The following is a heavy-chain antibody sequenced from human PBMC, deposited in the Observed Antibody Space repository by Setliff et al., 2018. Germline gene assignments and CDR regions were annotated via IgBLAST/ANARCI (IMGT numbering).Heavy chain of an antibody. Sequence: GGSLRLSCAASGFTFRNYAMNWVRQTPGKGLEWVSSVTGSGAVTFYADNVKGRFTISRDNSRDTMYLQMNSLRAEDTAVYYCARDQGIGLSGSYSFFDYWGQGTLVTVSS. CDR2: VTGSGAVT. D-gene: IGHD3-3*01. CDR3: ARDQGIGLSGSYSFFDY. J-gene: IGHJ4*02. CDR1: GFTFRNYA. V-gene: IGHV3-23*01.